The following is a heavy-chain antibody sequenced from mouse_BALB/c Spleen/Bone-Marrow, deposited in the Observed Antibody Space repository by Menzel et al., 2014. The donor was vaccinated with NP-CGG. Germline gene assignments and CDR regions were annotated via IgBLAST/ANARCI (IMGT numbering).Heavy chain of an antibody. Sequence: VKAVESGAELVRPGSSVKISCKASGYPFSSYWMNWVKQRPGQGLEWIGQIYPGDGETNYNGKFKGNATLTADKSSSTAYMQLISLTSEDSAVYFCARKYGDYWGQGTTLTVSS. V-gene: IGHV1-80*01. CDR2: IYPGDGET. D-gene: IGHD2-10*02. J-gene: IGHJ2*01. CDR3: ARKYGDY. CDR1: GYPFSSYW.